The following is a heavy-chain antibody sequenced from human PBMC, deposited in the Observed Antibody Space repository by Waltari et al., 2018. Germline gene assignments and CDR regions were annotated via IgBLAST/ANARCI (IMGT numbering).Heavy chain of an antibody. Sequence: QVHLQESGPGLVKPSATLSLTCAVSGYPISTGDYWGWLRQSPGKGLEWIVSSYQTGSASYNPSLKSRVTVSLDMSRNQFSLKVTSVTAADTALYYCARHWGNENWVFDYWGQGILVTVSS. D-gene: IGHD7-27*01. CDR2: SYQTGSA. CDR3: ARHWGNENWVFDY. J-gene: IGHJ4*02. V-gene: IGHV4-38-2*01. CDR1: GYPISTGDY.